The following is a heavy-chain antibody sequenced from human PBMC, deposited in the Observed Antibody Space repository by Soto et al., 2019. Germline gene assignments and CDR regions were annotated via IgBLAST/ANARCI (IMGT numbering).Heavy chain of an antibody. Sequence: EVQLVESGGGLVKPGGSLRLSCAASGFTFSSYSMNWVRQAPGKGLEWVSSISSSSSYIYYADSVKGRFTISRDNAKNSLYLQMNSLRAEDTAVYYCARGIVVVPAAIDYWGQGNLVTVSS. CDR1: GFTFSSYS. V-gene: IGHV3-21*01. D-gene: IGHD2-2*01. CDR3: ARGIVVVPAAIDY. J-gene: IGHJ4*02. CDR2: ISSSSSYI.